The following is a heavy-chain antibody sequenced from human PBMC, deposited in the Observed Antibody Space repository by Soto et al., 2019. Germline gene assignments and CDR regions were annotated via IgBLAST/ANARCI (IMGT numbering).Heavy chain of an antibody. Sequence: GASVKVSCKASGYTFTGYYMHWVRQAPGQGLEWMGWINPNSGGTNYAQKFQGWVTMTRDTSISTAYMELSRLRSDDTAVYYCARARVYCTNGVCYMRPYYFDYWGQGTLVTVSS. V-gene: IGHV1-2*04. D-gene: IGHD2-8*01. CDR3: ARARVYCTNGVCYMRPYYFDY. CDR1: GYTFTGYY. J-gene: IGHJ4*02. CDR2: INPNSGGT.